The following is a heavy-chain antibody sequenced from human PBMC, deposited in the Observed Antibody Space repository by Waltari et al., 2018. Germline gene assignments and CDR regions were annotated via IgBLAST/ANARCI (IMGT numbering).Heavy chain of an antibody. J-gene: IGHJ5*02. Sequence: VQLVESGGGLVQPGGSRRLSCAASGFPFSTYNFNWVRQAPGRGLQWVSFISSSGDITYYTDSVKGRFTISRDIAKNSLYLQMNSLRVEDTAVYYCAREGSGFDPWGQGTLVTVSS. V-gene: IGHV3-48*01. CDR3: AREGSGFDP. CDR2: ISSSGDIT. CDR1: GFPFSTYN.